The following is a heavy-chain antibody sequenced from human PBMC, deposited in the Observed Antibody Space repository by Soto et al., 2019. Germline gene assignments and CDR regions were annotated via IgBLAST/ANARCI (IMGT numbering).Heavy chain of an antibody. J-gene: IGHJ6*02. CDR1: GDSISSVNW. D-gene: IGHD6-13*01. CDR3: ARYSSNWFQTEGMDV. Sequence: PSETLSLTCAVSGDSISSVNWWSWVRQSPGQGLEWIGDIYHTGITNYNPSLQSRVTISVDKSKNEFSLNLTSVTAADTAVYYCARYSSNWFQTEGMDVWGQGTTVTVSS. CDR2: IYHTGIT. V-gene: IGHV4-4*02.